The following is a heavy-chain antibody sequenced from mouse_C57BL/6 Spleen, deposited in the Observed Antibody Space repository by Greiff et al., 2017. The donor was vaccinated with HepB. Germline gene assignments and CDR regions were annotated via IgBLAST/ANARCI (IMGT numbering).Heavy chain of an antibody. J-gene: IGHJ4*01. V-gene: IGHV1-61*01. Sequence: VQLQQPGAELVRPGSSVKLSCKASGYTFTSYWMDWVKQRPGQGLEWIGNIYPSDSETHYNQKFKDKATLTVDKSSSTAYMQLSSLTSEDSAVYYCARRGYYGSSSYAMDYWGQGTSVTVSS. CDR3: ARRGYYGSSSYAMDY. D-gene: IGHD1-1*01. CDR1: GYTFTSYW. CDR2: IYPSDSET.